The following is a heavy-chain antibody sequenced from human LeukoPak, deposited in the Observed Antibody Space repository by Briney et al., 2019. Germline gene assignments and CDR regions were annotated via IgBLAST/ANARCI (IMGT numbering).Heavy chain of an antibody. J-gene: IGHJ4*02. CDR2: ISYDGSNK. D-gene: IGHD2-2*01. CDR3: ARGNCGFGTSCYPNNDY. Sequence: AGGSLRLSCAASGFTFSSYGMHWVRQAPGKGLEWVAVISYDGSNKYYADSVKGRFTISRDNSKNTLYLQMNSLRAEDTAVYYCARGNCGFGTSCYPNNDYWGQGTLVTVSS. CDR1: GFTFSSYG. V-gene: IGHV3-30*03.